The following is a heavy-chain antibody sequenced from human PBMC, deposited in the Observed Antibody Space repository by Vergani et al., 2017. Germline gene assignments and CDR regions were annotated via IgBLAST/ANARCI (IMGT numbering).Heavy chain of an antibody. CDR2: ISTSTDKT. V-gene: IGHV1-18*01. CDR1: GYYFRNYG. Sequence: QVQVVQSGPEEKKPGASVKVSCKTSGYYFRNYGITWVRQAPXQGLEWMGWISTSTDKTNYAQKFQGRVAMTTDTSTTTAYMELKSLRSDDTAIYYCAKGGGFGSGTYYNDLDNWGRGTLVTVSS. CDR3: AKGGGFGSGTYYNDLDN. J-gene: IGHJ4*02. D-gene: IGHD3-10*01.